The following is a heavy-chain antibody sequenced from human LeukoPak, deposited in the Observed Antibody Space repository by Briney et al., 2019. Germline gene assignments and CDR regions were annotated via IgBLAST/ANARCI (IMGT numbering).Heavy chain of an antibody. V-gene: IGHV7-4-1*02. D-gene: IGHD3-16*02. Sequence: ASVTVSCKASGYTFTSYAMNWVRQAPGQGLEWMGWINTNTGNPTYAQGFTGRFVFSLDTSVSTAYLQISSLKAEDTAVYYCARDPEVRDYVWGSYRSPNWFDPWGQGTLVTVSS. J-gene: IGHJ5*02. CDR1: GYTFTSYA. CDR3: ARDPEVRDYVWGSYRSPNWFDP. CDR2: INTNTGNP.